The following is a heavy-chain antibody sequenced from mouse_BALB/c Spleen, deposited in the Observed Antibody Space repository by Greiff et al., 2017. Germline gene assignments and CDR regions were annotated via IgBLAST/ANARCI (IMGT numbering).Heavy chain of an antibody. CDR3: ARDRGLLWFAY. CDR1: GFSLTSYG. V-gene: IGHV2-9*02. D-gene: IGHD1-1*01. Sequence: VQGVESGPGLVAPSQSLSITCTVSGFSLTSYGVHWVRQPPGKGLEWLGVIWAGGSTNYNSALMSRLSISKDNSKSQVFLKMNSLQTDDTAMYYCARDRGLLWFAYWGQGTLVTVSA. CDR2: IWAGGST. J-gene: IGHJ3*01.